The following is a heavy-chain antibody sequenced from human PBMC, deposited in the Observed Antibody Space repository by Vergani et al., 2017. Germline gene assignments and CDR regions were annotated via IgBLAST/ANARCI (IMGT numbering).Heavy chain of an antibody. CDR1: GFTFNHYA. D-gene: IGHD5-12*01. CDR2: ISGSGGST. V-gene: IGHV3-23*01. Sequence: EVQLLESGGDLVQPGGSLRLSCAASGFTFNHYAMNWVRQAPGKGLEWVSGISGSGGSTYYAGSVKGRFTISRDSSKIKLYLQMNSLSAGDTAVYYCAKSNPRNSGYDYLYYYHAMDVWGQGTTVTVSS. J-gene: IGHJ6*02. CDR3: AKSNPRNSGYDYLYYYHAMDV.